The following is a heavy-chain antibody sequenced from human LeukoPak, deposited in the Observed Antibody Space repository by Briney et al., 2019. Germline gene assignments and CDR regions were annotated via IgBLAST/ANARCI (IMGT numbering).Heavy chain of an antibody. Sequence: GASVKVSCKASGGTFSSYAISWVRQAPGQGLEWMGGIIPIFGTANYAQKFQGRVTITADESTSTAYMELSSLRSEDTAVYYCARGFGYASHYYYMDVWGKGTTVTVSS. D-gene: IGHD3-10*01. CDR1: GGTFSSYA. J-gene: IGHJ6*03. CDR2: IIPIFGTA. V-gene: IGHV1-69*13. CDR3: ARGFGYASHYYYMDV.